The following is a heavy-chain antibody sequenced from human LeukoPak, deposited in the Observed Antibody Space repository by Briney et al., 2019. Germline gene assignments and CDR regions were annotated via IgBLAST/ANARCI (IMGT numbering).Heavy chain of an antibody. CDR1: RYTFTSYV. D-gene: IGHD1-14*01. V-gene: IGHV1-18*01. CDR2: TSGYSGNR. J-gene: IGHJ3*02. Sequence: ASLKDSCKAPRYTFTSYVLSWGPPASGQGLERMGWTSGYSGNRNCAQKLQGRVTMTTDTSTSTAYMELRSLRSDDTAVYYCVRDPGHNPDTDAFDIWGQGTMVTVSS. CDR3: VRDPGHNPDTDAFDI.